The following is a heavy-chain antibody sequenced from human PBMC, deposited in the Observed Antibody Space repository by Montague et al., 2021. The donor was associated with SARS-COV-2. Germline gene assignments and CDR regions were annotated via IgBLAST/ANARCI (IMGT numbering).Heavy chain of an antibody. CDR2: IYSSGST. Sequence: SETLSLTCTVSGGSIRSYYWSWIRQPPGKGLEWIGEIYSSGSTNYNPSLKRRVTISMDTSKSQFSLKLTSVTAADTAVYYCARHTRGWQPFDFWGQGTLVTVSS. V-gene: IGHV4-59*01. D-gene: IGHD6-19*01. CDR3: ARHTRGWQPFDF. CDR1: GGSIRSYY. J-gene: IGHJ4*02.